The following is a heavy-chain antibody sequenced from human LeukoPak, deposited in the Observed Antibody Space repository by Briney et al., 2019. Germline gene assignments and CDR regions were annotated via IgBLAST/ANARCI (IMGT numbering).Heavy chain of an antibody. Sequence: PGGSLRLSCAASGFTVSGDYMSWVRQAPGKGLEWVSVIYTGGTTYYADSVKGRVTISRDNSKNTLYLQMNSLRAEDTAVYSCAKNLLGSGAYSWYFDLWGRGTLVTVSS. V-gene: IGHV3-53*01. D-gene: IGHD1-26*01. CDR2: IYTGGTT. J-gene: IGHJ2*01. CDR3: AKNLLGSGAYSWYFDL. CDR1: GFTVSGDY.